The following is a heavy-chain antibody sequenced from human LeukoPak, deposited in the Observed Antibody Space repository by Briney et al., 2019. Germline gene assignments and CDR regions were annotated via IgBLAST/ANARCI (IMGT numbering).Heavy chain of an antibody. CDR3: TRDADGHGGFGGGMCV. CDR1: GFTFSQYG. J-gene: IGHJ6*04. Sequence: QDGGSLRHSCAPSGFTFSQYGMHWVRQAPGKGLEWVAVIWHAATRKYYAAAVQGRFTISRDHDKNTLDLEINRLRAEDTARYCCTRDADGHGGFGGGMCVLGKGTTGTGSS. CDR2: IWHAATRK. D-gene: IGHD3-10*01. V-gene: IGHV3-33*01.